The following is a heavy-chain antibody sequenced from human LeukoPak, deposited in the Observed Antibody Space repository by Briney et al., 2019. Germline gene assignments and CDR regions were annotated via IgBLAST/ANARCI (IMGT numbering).Heavy chain of an antibody. CDR3: AKAPVEYYYGDGYAFDI. J-gene: IGHJ3*02. D-gene: IGHD3-10*01. Sequence: PGGSLRLSCAVSGFNFSNYSMNWVRQAPGKGLEWVSSISSSSSYIYNADSAKGRFTISRDNAKNSLYLQVNSLRAEDTALYYCAKAPVEYYYGDGYAFDIWGQGTMVTVSS. V-gene: IGHV3-21*04. CDR2: ISSSSSYI. CDR1: GFNFSNYS.